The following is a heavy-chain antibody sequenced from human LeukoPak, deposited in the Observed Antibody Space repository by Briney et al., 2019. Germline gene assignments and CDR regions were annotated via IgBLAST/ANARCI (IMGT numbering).Heavy chain of an antibody. CDR3: ASGKYSGYDYCSY. J-gene: IGHJ4*02. D-gene: IGHD5-12*01. V-gene: IGHV5-51*01. CDR1: GYSFTSYW. CDR2: TYPGDSDT. Sequence: GESLKISFKGSGYSFTSYWIGWVRQMPGKGLEWIGITYPGDSDTRYSPSFQGQVTISADKSISTAYLQWSSLKASDTAMYYCASGKYSGYDYCSYWGQGTLVTVSS.